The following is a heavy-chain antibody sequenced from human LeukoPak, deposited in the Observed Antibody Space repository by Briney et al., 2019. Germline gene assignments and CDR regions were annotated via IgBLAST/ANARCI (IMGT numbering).Heavy chain of an antibody. CDR3: ARAVYYYDSSGYRLPEDY. V-gene: IGHV1-18*01. J-gene: IGHJ4*02. CDR2: ISAYNGNT. D-gene: IGHD3-22*01. Sequence: ASAKVSCKASGYTFTSYGISWVRQAPGQGLEWMGWISAYNGNTNYAQKLQGRVTMTTDTSTSTAYMELRSLRSDDTAVYYCARAVYYYDSSGYRLPEDYWGQGTLVTVSS. CDR1: GYTFTSYG.